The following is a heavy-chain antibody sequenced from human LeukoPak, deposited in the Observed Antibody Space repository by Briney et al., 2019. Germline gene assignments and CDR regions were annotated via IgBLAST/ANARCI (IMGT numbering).Heavy chain of an antibody. J-gene: IGHJ4*02. CDR2: ISGSGGST. CDR1: GFTFSSYA. Sequence: GGSLRLSCAASGFTFSSYARSWVRQAPGKGLEWVSAISGSGGSTYYSDSVKGRFTISRDNSKNTLHLQMNSLRAEDTAVYYCAKLGGATPYFDYWGQGTVVTVSS. CDR3: AKLGGATPYFDY. D-gene: IGHD1-26*01. V-gene: IGHV3-23*01.